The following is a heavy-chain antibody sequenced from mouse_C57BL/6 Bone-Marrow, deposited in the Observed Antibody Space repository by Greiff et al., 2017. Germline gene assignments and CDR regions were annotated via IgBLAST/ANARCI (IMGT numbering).Heavy chain of an antibody. CDR1: GYAFSSSW. Sequence: QVQLKQSGPELVKPGASVKISCKASGYAFSSSWMNWVKQRPGKGLEWIGRIYPGDGDTNYNGKFKGKATLTADKSSSTAYMQLSSLTSEDSAVYFCARAMRFLFAYWGQGTLVTVSA. V-gene: IGHV1-82*01. J-gene: IGHJ3*01. CDR3: ARAMRFLFAY. CDR2: IYPGDGDT.